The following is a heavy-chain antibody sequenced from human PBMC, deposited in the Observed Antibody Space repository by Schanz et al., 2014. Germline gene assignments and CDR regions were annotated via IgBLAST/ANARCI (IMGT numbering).Heavy chain of an antibody. J-gene: IGHJ4*02. Sequence: QVQLVQSGAEAKKPGASVKVSCKASGYTFTSYYMHWVRQAPGQGLEWMGKINPSSGTTRIAQNCHGRLTVTRDTSTSTVNMELSSQRSEDTSVYYCARDVPINDYWGQGTPVTVSS. CDR3: ARDVPINDY. V-gene: IGHV1-46*01. CDR2: INPSSGTT. D-gene: IGHD2-2*01. CDR1: GYTFTSYY.